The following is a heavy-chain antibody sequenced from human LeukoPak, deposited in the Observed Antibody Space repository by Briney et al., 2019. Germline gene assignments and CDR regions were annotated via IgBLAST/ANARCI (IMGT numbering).Heavy chain of an antibody. CDR3: TRGGATFDY. Sequence: GGSLILSCAASGFTFSSYWMHWVRQAPGKGLVWVSRIDTDGSSTTYADSVKGRFTISRDNAKNTLYLQMNSLRAEDTAIYYCTRGGATFDYWGQGTLVSVSS. CDR2: IDTDGSST. J-gene: IGHJ4*02. CDR1: GFTFSSYW. D-gene: IGHD4/OR15-4a*01. V-gene: IGHV3-74*01.